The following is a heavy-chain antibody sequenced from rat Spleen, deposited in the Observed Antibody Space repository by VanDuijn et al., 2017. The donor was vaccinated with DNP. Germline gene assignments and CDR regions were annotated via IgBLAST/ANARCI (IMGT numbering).Heavy chain of an antibody. CDR2: IRTSGGAS. CDR3: ARGSGSYYWYFDF. V-gene: IGHV5-46*01. D-gene: IGHD5-1*01. Sequence: VQLVESGGDLVQPGRSLKLSCAASGFTFSHFPMAWVRKAPTKGLEWVSTIRTSGGASFYRYSVKGRFTISRDNAKSTLYLQMNSLRSEDTATYYCARGSGSYYWYFDFWGPGTMVTVSS. CDR1: GFTFSHFP. J-gene: IGHJ1*01.